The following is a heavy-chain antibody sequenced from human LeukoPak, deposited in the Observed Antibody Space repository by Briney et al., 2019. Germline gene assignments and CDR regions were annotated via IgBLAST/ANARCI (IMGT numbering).Heavy chain of an antibody. V-gene: IGHV3-53*01. CDR1: GFTVSSNY. CDR3: AKTLDWSYFDY. CDR2: IYSGGTT. D-gene: IGHD3-9*01. Sequence: GGSLRLSCAASGFTVSSNYMSWVRQAPGKGLEWVSGIYSGGTTSYADSVKGRFTISRDNSKNTLYLQMNSLRAEDTAVYYCAKTLDWSYFDYWGQGTLVTVSS. J-gene: IGHJ4*02.